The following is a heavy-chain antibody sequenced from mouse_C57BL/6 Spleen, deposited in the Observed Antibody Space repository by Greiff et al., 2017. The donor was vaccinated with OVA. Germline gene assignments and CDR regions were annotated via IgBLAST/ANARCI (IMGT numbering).Heavy chain of an antibody. J-gene: IGHJ3*01. CDR2: ISGGGGNT. CDR3: ARLGFYYYGTMFAD. V-gene: IGHV5-9*01. Sequence: EVHLVESGGGLVKPGGSLKLSCAASGFTFSSYTMSWVRQTPEQRLEWVATISGGGGNTYYPDNLKGRFTITRDNSKNTLYLQMSSLKSEDTALYYGARLGFYYYGTMFADWGQGTLVTVSA. D-gene: IGHD1-1*01. CDR1: GFTFSSYT.